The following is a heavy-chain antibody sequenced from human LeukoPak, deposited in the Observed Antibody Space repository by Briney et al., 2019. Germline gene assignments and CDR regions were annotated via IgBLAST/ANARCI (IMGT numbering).Heavy chain of an antibody. CDR1: GGPFGVYY. Sequence: SETLSLTCAVYGGPFGVYYWSWVPQPPGKGLEWIGEINHSGSTNYSPSLKSRVTISVDTSKNHFSLKLSSVTAADTAVYYCAGPGAGDLDYWGQGTLVTVSS. V-gene: IGHV4-34*01. J-gene: IGHJ4*02. CDR3: AGPGAGDLDY. D-gene: IGHD3-10*01. CDR2: INHSGST.